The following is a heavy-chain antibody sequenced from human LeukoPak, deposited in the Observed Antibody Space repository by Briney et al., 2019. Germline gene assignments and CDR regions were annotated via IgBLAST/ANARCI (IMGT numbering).Heavy chain of an antibody. CDR2: IYSGGST. J-gene: IGHJ4*02. CDR1: GLTVSTNY. CDR3: ARSPLWFPTNFDY. V-gene: IGHV3-53*01. D-gene: IGHD2-21*01. Sequence: GGSLRLSCPASGLTVSTNYMSWARQAPGKGLEWVSVIYSGGSTYYADSVKGRFTISRDNSKNTLYLQMNSLRAEETSVYYCARSPLWFPTNFDYWGQGTLVTVSS.